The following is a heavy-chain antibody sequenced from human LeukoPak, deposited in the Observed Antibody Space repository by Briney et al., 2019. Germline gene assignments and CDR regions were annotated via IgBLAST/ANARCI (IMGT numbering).Heavy chain of an antibody. V-gene: IGHV4-4*07. J-gene: IGHJ5*02. Sequence: SETLSLTCTVSGGSISSYYWSWIRQPAGKGLEWIGHIYSSRSTNYNPSLKSRVTMSVDTSKNQFSLKVNSVAAADTAVYYCARGQPQRYSSGWYVNWFDPWGQGTLVTVSS. CDR2: IYSSRST. CDR3: ARGQPQRYSSGWYVNWFDP. D-gene: IGHD6-19*01. CDR1: GGSISSYY.